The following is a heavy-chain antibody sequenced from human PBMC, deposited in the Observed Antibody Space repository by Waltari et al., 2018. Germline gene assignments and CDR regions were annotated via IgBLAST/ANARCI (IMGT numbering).Heavy chain of an antibody. Sequence: QVQLQQWGAGLLKPSETLSLTCAVYGGSFSGYYWSWIRQPPGKGLEWIGEIHHSGSTNYNPSLKSRVTISVDTSKNQFSLKLSSVTAADTAVYYCARVSVANDCSGGSCYILERRRYYYYMDVWGKGTTVTVSS. CDR1: GGSFSGYY. V-gene: IGHV4-34*01. CDR3: ARVSVANDCSGGSCYILERRRYYYYMDV. J-gene: IGHJ6*03. D-gene: IGHD2-15*01. CDR2: IHHSGST.